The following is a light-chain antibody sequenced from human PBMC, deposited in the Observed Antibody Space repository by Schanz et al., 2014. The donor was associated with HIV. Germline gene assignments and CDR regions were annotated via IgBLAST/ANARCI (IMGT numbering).Light chain of an antibody. CDR2: RAS. Sequence: EIVMTQSPVTLSVSPGERVTLSCRASRSVNSNLAWYQQKPGQAPRLLIYRASTRATGIPARFSGSGSGTDFTLTISSLEPEDFAVYYCQQRSNWPITFGQGTRLEIE. J-gene: IGKJ5*01. CDR3: QQRSNWPIT. CDR1: RSVNSN. V-gene: IGKV3-15*01.